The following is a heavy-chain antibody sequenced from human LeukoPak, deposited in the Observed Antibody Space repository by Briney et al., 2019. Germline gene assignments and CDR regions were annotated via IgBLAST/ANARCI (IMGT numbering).Heavy chain of an antibody. Sequence: PSQTLSLTCTVSGDSISSGSYYWSWIRQPAGKGLEWIGRIYTSGSTNYNPSLKSRVTMSVDTSKNQFSLRLNSVTAADTAVYYCARVAYGGYGVLDYWGQGTLVTISS. CDR3: ARVAYGGYGVLDY. V-gene: IGHV4-61*02. CDR1: GDSISSGSYY. D-gene: IGHD5-12*01. J-gene: IGHJ4*02. CDR2: IYTSGST.